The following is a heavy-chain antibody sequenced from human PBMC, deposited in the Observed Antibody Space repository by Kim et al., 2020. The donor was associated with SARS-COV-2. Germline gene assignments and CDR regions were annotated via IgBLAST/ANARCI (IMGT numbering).Heavy chain of an antibody. CDR2: ISGDGIST. CDR1: GFTFNSYA. D-gene: IGHD3-22*01. V-gene: IGHV3-23*01. CDR3: AKDRLTLNYYDSSGYYYGRYFFDY. J-gene: IGHJ4*02. Sequence: GGSLRLSCATSGFTFNSYAMSLVRQAPGKGLDWVSGISGDGISTYYADSVKGRFTISRDNSKNTLYLQMNSLRAEDTAVYYCAKDRLTLNYYDSSGYYYGRYFFDYWGQGTVVTVSS.